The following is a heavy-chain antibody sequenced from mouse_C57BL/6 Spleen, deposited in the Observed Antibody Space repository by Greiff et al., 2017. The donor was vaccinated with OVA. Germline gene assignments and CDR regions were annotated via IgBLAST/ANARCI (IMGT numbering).Heavy chain of an antibody. Sequence: QVQLQQPGAELVMPGASVKLSCKASGYTFTSYWMHWVKQRPGPGLEWIGEIDPSDSYTNYNQKFKGKSTLTVDKSSSTAYMQLSSLTSEDSAVYYCARDGSTWFAYWGQGTLVTVSA. CDR2: IDPSDSYT. V-gene: IGHV1-69*01. CDR1: GYTFTSYW. D-gene: IGHD2-3*01. J-gene: IGHJ3*01. CDR3: ARDGSTWFAY.